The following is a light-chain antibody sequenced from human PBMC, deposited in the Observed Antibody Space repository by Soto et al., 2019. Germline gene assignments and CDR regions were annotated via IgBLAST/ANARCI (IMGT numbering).Light chain of an antibody. Sequence: IQMTQSPSSLSASVGDRVTITCQASQDVKNYLNWYQQKPGKAPKLLIYAASSLQSGVPSRFSGSGSGTDFTLTISCLQSEDFATYYCQQYYSFPYTFGQGTKVDIK. CDR1: QDVKNY. V-gene: IGKV1-6*01. J-gene: IGKJ2*01. CDR2: AAS. CDR3: QQYYSFPYT.